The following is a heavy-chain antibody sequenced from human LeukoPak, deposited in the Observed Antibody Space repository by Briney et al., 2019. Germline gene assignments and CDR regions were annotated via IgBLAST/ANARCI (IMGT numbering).Heavy chain of an antibody. CDR2: IIPIFGTA. J-gene: IGHJ6*03. Sequence: ASVKVSCKASGGTFSSYAISWVRQAPGQGLEWMGGIIPIFGTANYAQEFQGRVTITADKSTSTAYMELSSLRSEDTAVYYCASKTLWFGELLRYYYYYYMDVWGKGTTVTVSS. CDR3: ASKTLWFGELLRYYYYYYMDV. V-gene: IGHV1-69*06. CDR1: GGTFSSYA. D-gene: IGHD3-10*01.